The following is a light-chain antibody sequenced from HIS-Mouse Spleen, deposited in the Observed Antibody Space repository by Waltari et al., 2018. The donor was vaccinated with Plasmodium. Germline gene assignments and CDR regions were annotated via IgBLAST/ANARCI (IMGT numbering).Light chain of an antibody. Sequence: SLSPGERATLSCRASQSVSSSYLAWYQQKPGQAPRLLIYGASSRATGIPDRFSGSGSGTDFTLTISRLEPEDFAVYYCQQYGSSRFTFGPGTKVDIK. CDR1: QSVSSSY. CDR3: QQYGSSRFT. J-gene: IGKJ3*01. CDR2: GAS. V-gene: IGKV3-20*01.